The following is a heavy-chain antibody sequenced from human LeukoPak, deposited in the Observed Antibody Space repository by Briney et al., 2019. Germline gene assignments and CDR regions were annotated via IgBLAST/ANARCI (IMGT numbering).Heavy chain of an antibody. J-gene: IGHJ4*02. CDR2: IKHDGTEK. V-gene: IGHV3-7*01. CDR3: ARDAGHSGYDLLDY. Sequence: TGGSLRLSCAASGFTFSSYWMNWVRQAPGEGLEWVATIKHDGTEKYYADFVKGRFTISRDNAKNSLFLQMDSLRAEDTAVYYCARDAGHSGYDLLDYWGQGTLVTVSS. CDR1: GFTFSSYW. D-gene: IGHD5-12*01.